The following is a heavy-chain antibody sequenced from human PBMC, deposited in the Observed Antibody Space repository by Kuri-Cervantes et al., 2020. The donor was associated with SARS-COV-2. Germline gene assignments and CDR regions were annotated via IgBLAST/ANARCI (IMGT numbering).Heavy chain of an antibody. Sequence: SVKVSCKASGGTFSSYAISWVRQAPGQGLEWMGRIIPILGTANYAQKFQGRATITADESTSTAYMELSSLRSEDTAVYYCARDQVSAAAGTGGSDYWGQGTLVTVSS. CDR1: GGTFSSYA. CDR2: IIPILGTA. CDR3: ARDQVSAAAGTGGSDY. D-gene: IGHD6-13*01. J-gene: IGHJ4*02. V-gene: IGHV1-69*11.